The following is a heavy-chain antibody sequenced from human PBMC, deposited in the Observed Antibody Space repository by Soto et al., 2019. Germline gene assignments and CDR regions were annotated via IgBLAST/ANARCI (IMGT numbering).Heavy chain of an antibody. J-gene: IGHJ4*02. CDR1: GFTFSGYA. Sequence: GGSLRLSCAASGFTFSGYAMNWVRQAPGRGLEWVSYISSSGSTIYYADSVKGRFTISRDNAKNSLYLQMNSLRVEDTAVYFCARDSILDYWGQGTPVTVSS. CDR3: ARDSILDY. V-gene: IGHV3-48*03. CDR2: ISSSGSTI.